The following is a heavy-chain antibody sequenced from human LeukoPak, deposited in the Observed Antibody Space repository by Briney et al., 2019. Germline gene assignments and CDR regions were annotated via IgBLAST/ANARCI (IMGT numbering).Heavy chain of an antibody. V-gene: IGHV4-61*02. CDR1: GGFISSGSYY. Sequence: SRTLSLTCTVSGGFISSGSYYWSWIRQPAGKGLEWIGRIYTSGSTNYNPSLKSRVTISVDTSKNQFSLKLSSVTAADTAVYYCARGTGYDILTGYYSDYYYYGMDVWGQGTTVTVSS. CDR3: ARGTGYDILTGYYSDYYYYGMDV. J-gene: IGHJ6*02. CDR2: IYTSGST. D-gene: IGHD3-9*01.